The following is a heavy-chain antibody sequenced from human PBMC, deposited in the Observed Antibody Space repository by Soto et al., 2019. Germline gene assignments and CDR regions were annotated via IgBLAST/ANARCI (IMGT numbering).Heavy chain of an antibody. CDR3: AKDRFVELYRTYFDY. Sequence: GGSLRLSCAASGFTFSSYAMSWVRQAPGKGLEWVSAISGSGGSTYYADSVKGRFTISRDNSKNTLYLQMNSLRAEDTAVYYCAKDRFVELYRTYFDYWGQGTLVTVSS. V-gene: IGHV3-23*01. CDR2: ISGSGGST. D-gene: IGHD3-10*01. J-gene: IGHJ4*02. CDR1: GFTFSSYA.